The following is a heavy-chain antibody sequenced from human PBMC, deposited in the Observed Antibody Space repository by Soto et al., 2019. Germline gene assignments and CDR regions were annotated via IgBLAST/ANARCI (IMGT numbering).Heavy chain of an antibody. CDR1: GFTFSSYS. V-gene: IGHV3-48*01. CDR3: ARDANRFAYCSSTSCYSYWFDP. Sequence: GGSLRLSCAASGFTFSSYSMNWVRQAPGKGLEWVSYISSSSSTIYYADSVKGRFTISRDNAKNSLYLQMNSLRAEDTAVYYCARDANRFAYCSSTSCYSYWFDPWGQGTLVTVSS. CDR2: ISSSSSTI. D-gene: IGHD2-2*01. J-gene: IGHJ5*02.